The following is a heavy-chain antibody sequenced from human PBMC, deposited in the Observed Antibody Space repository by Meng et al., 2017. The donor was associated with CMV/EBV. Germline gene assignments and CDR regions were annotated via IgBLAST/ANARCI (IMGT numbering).Heavy chain of an antibody. J-gene: IGHJ4*02. D-gene: IGHD3-22*01. CDR2: IIPILGIA. V-gene: IGHV1-69*10. Sequence: SVKVSCKASGGTFSSYAISWVRQAPRQGLEWMGGIIPILGIANYAQKFQGRVTITADKSTSTAYMELSSLRSEDTAVYYCAKGGYYDSSGPLPSFDYWGQGTLVTVSS. CDR1: GGTFSSYA. CDR3: AKGGYYDSSGPLPSFDY.